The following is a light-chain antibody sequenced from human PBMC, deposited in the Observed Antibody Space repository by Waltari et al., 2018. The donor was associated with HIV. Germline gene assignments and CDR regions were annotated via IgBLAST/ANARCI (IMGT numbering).Light chain of an antibody. J-gene: IGLJ3*02. CDR3: QSYYSRLTVWV. CDR2: INI. Sequence: QSVLTQPAAVAGALGRRVPIPCNGSSSKIGADCDVPWYQQFPGAAPKLLIYINITRPSGVPDRFSGSKSVTSASLPITGLQAEDEAYYYCQSYYSRLTVWVFGGGTQVTVL. CDR1: SSKIGADCD. V-gene: IGLV1-40*01.